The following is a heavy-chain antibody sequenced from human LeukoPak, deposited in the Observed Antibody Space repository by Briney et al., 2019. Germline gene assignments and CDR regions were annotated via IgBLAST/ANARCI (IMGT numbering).Heavy chain of an antibody. D-gene: IGHD3-10*01. CDR3: ARDRSPGNFDY. CDR1: GFTFSSYT. Sequence: GGSLRLSCAASGFTFSSYTMNWVRQAPGKGLEWVSSISSSSTYINYADSVKGQFTISRDNAKNSLYLQMNSLRAEDTAVYYCARDRSPGNFDYWGQGTLVTVSS. CDR2: ISSSSTYI. V-gene: IGHV3-21*01. J-gene: IGHJ4*02.